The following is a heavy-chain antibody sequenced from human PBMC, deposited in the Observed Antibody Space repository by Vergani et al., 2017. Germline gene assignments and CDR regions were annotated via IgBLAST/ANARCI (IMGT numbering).Heavy chain of an antibody. D-gene: IGHD2-2*02. Sequence: QVQLVQSGAEVKKPGASVKVSCKASGYAFTSHHLQWVRQAPGQGLEWMGIINPSGGSTNYAQKFQGRVTMTRDTSTSTVFMELSSLRSEDTAVYYCARGCGSTSCYKRGEDWFDPWGQGTLVTVSS. CDR1: GYAFTSHH. CDR3: ARGCGSTSCYKRGEDWFDP. J-gene: IGHJ5*02. CDR2: INPSGGST. V-gene: IGHV1-46*01.